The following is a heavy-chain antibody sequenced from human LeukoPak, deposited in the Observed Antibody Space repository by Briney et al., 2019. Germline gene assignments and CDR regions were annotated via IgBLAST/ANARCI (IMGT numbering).Heavy chain of an antibody. CDR2: IDYSGGT. CDR1: SGSINNGSYY. Sequence: SETLSLTCTVSSGSINNGSYYWAWIRQPPGKGLEWIGTIDYSGGTYYNPSLKSRVTISVDTSKNQFSLKLSSVTAADTAVYYCAREVVAAAGTVDYWGQGTLVTVSS. D-gene: IGHD6-13*01. J-gene: IGHJ4*02. V-gene: IGHV4-39*07. CDR3: AREVVAAAGTVDY.